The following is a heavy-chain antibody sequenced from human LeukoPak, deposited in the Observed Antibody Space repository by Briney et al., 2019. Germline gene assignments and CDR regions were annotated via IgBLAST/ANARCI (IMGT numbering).Heavy chain of an antibody. CDR1: GGTFSSYA. Sequence: SVKVSCKASGGTFSSYAISWVRQAPGQGLEWMGGIIPIFGTANYAQKFQGRVTITADESTSTADMELSSLRSEDTAVYYCARGGAYYYDSSGYLPFDYWGQGTLVTVSS. CDR2: IIPIFGTA. D-gene: IGHD3-22*01. V-gene: IGHV1-69*01. CDR3: ARGGAYYYDSSGYLPFDY. J-gene: IGHJ4*02.